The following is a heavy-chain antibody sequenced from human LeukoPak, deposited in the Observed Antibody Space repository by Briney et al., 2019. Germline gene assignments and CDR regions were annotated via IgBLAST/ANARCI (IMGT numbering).Heavy chain of an antibody. J-gene: IGHJ3*02. V-gene: IGHV1-8*03. CDR3: ARVSKVRDAFDI. Sequence: ASVKVSCKASGYTFTSYDINWVRQATGQGLEWMGWMNPNSGNTGYAQKFQGRVTITRNTSISTAYMELSSLRSEDTAVYYCARVSKVRDAFDIWGQGTMVTVSS. CDR1: GYTFTSYD. CDR2: MNPNSGNT.